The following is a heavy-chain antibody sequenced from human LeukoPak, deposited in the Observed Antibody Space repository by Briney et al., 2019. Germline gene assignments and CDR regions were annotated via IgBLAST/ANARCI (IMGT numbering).Heavy chain of an antibody. CDR2: IIPIFGTA. CDR1: GGTFSSYA. D-gene: IGHD4-17*01. Sequence: GSSVKVSCKASGGTFSSYAISWVRQAPGQGLERMGGIIPIFGTANYAQKFQGRVTITADESTSTAYMELSSLRSEDTAVYYCAREIYGAASWFDPWGQGTLVTVSS. CDR3: AREIYGAASWFDP. J-gene: IGHJ5*02. V-gene: IGHV1-69*01.